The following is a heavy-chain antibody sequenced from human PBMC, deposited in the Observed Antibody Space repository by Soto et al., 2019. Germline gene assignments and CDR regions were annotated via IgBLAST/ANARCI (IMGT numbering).Heavy chain of an antibody. J-gene: IGHJ3*02. V-gene: IGHV4-31*03. CDR1: GGSISSGGYY. CDR3: ARFTMIVVVITTDAFDI. D-gene: IGHD3-22*01. CDR2: IYYSGST. Sequence: QVQLQESGPGLVKPSQTLSLTCTVSGGSISSGGYYWSWIRQHPGKGLEWIGYIYYSGSTYYNPSLKSRVTLSVDTSKNQFSLKLSSVTAADTAVYYCARFTMIVVVITTDAFDIWGQGTMVTVSS.